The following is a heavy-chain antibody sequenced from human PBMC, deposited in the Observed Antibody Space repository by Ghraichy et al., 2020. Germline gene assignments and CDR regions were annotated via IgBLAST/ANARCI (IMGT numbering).Heavy chain of an antibody. J-gene: IGHJ4*02. CDR3: ARYSEYYRFGY. V-gene: IGHV3-7*01. CDR2: IKEDGSDE. D-gene: IGHD1-26*01. CDR1: GFTFSSYW. Sequence: GGSLRLSCAASGFTFSSYWMSWVRQAPGKGLEWVANIKEDGSDENYVDSVKGRFTISRDNAKNSLYLQMNSLRAEDTAVYYCARYSEYYRFGYWGQGTLVTVSS.